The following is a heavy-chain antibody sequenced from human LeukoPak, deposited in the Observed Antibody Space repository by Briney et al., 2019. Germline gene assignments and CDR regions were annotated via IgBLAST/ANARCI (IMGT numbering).Heavy chain of an antibody. CDR3: ARDTTYKLDN. D-gene: IGHD1-1*01. J-gene: IGHJ4*02. V-gene: IGHV3-7*01. CDR1: GFTLSSYW. Sequence: PGGSLRLSCAASGFTLSSYWMTWVRQAPGKGLEWVANINRDGSEKYYVESVKGRFTISRDNAKNSLYLQMNSLRAEDTAVYYCARDTTYKLDNWGQGTLVTVSS. CDR2: INRDGSEK.